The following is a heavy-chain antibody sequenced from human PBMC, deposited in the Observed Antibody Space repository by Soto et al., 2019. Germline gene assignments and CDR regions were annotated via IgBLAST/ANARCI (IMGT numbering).Heavy chain of an antibody. CDR1: GFTFSSYA. D-gene: IGHD1-26*01. Sequence: GGALRLSCAASGFTFSSYAMSWVRQAPGKGLEWVSAISGSGGSTYYADSVKGRFTISRDNSKNTLYLQMNSLRAEDTAVYYCARVHSRELLRRYYYYGMDVWGQGTTVTVSS. V-gene: IGHV3-23*01. CDR3: ARVHSRELLRRYYYYGMDV. J-gene: IGHJ6*02. CDR2: ISGSGGST.